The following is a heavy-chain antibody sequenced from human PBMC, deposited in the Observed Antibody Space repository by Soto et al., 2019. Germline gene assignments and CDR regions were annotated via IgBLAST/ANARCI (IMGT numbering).Heavy chain of an antibody. J-gene: IGHJ4*02. CDR2: ISWNSGSI. CDR3: AKDKAAALYYFDY. Sequence: GGSLRLSCAASGFTFDDYAMHWVRQAPGKGLEWVSGISWNSGSIGYADSVKGRLTISRDNAKNSLYLQMNSLRAEDTALYYCAKDKAAALYYFDYWGQGTLVTVSS. V-gene: IGHV3-9*01. D-gene: IGHD6-13*01. CDR1: GFTFDDYA.